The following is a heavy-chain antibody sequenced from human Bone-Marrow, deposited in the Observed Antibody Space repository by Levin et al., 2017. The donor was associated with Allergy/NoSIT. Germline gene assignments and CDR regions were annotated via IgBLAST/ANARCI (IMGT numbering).Heavy chain of an antibody. Sequence: GASVKVSCKVSDSTFINHGFSWMRQAPGQGLEWMGWISVYSGHTNYAQKFQGRVTMTRDITTTTASMELSSLRSDDTAVYYCAREIPHSGGFDYWGQGTLVTVSS. CDR2: ISVYSGHT. V-gene: IGHV1-18*01. D-gene: IGHD3-16*01. J-gene: IGHJ4*02. CDR1: DSTFINHG. CDR3: AREIPHSGGFDY.